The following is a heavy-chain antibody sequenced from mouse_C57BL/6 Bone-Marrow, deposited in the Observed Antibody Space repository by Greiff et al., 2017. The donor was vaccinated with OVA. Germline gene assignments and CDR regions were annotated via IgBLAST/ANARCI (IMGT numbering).Heavy chain of an antibody. CDR3: VRQIYAWFAY. V-gene: IGHV10-1*01. D-gene: IGHD1-1*01. J-gene: IGHJ3*01. CDR1: GFSFNTYA. CDR2: IRSKSNNYAT. Sequence: EVKVVESGGGLVQPKGSLKLSCAASGFSFNTYAMNWVRQAPGKGLEWVARIRSKSNNYATYYADSVKDRFTISRDDSESMLYLQMNNLKTEDTAMYYCVRQIYAWFAYWGQGTLVTVSA.